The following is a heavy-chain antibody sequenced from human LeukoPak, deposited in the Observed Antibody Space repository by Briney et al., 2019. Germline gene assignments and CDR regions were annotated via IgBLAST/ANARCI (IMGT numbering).Heavy chain of an antibody. CDR2: ITPSGSTI. J-gene: IGHJ4*02. Sequence: GGFLRLSCAASGFTFSGYYMSWVRQAPGKGLEWVSYITPSGSTIYYADSVKGRFTISRDNAKNSLYLQMNSLRAEDTAVYFCAGRDVYNSAFWGQGTLVTVSS. V-gene: IGHV3-11*01. D-gene: IGHD5-24*01. CDR1: GFTFSGYY. CDR3: AGRDVYNSAF.